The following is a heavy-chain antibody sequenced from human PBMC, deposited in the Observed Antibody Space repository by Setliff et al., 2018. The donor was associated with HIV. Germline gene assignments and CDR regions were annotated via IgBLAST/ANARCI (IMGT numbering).Heavy chain of an antibody. CDR3: TQLGSSRY. D-gene: IGHD1-26*01. V-gene: IGHV3-15*01. Sequence: GGSLRLSCVASGFTFNTAWVSWVRQAPGKGLEWVGRIKSKTDGGATDYAAPVKGRFTISRDDSKNTLYLQINSLKTEDTAMYYCTQLGSSRYWGQGTLVTVSS. J-gene: IGHJ4*02. CDR1: GFTFNTAW. CDR2: IKSKTDGGAT.